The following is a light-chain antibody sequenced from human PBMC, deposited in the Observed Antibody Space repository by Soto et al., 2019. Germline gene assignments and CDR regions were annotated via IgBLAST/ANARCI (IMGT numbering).Light chain of an antibody. V-gene: IGLV2-14*01. J-gene: IGLJ1*01. CDR1: SIDVGGYNY. CDR3: NSYTNSSAVV. Sequence: QSALTQPASVSGSPGQPLTLSCTGTSIDVGGYNYVSWYQQHPDKAPKLIISDVSDRPSGVSDRFSGSKSGNTASLTISALQAEDEADYYCNSYTNSSAVVFGAGTKVTVL. CDR2: DVS.